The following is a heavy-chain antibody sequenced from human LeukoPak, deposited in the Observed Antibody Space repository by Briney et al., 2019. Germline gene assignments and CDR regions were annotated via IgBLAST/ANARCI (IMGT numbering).Heavy chain of an antibody. CDR3: AKDRGATLSYYYYMDV. CDR2: ISYDGNKK. Sequence: GGSLRLSCAASGFSFSSYAMSWVRQAPGKGLEWVAVISYDGNKKYYVDSVKGRFTISRDNSKNTLYLQMNSLRAEDTAVYYCAKDRGATLSYYYYMDVWGKGTTVTISS. D-gene: IGHD1-26*01. J-gene: IGHJ6*03. CDR1: GFSFSSYA. V-gene: IGHV3-30*04.